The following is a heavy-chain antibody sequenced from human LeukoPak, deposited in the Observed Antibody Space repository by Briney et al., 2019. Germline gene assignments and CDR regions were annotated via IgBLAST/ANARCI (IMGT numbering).Heavy chain of an antibody. CDR2: ISGSGGST. Sequence: GGSLRLSCAASGFTFSSYAMSWVRQAPGKGLEWVSVISGSGGSTYYADSVKGRFTLSRDNSKNTLYLQMNSLRAEDTAVYYCARVGAESYYDILTGYFYYYYMDVWGKGTTVTISS. D-gene: IGHD3-9*01. J-gene: IGHJ6*03. CDR1: GFTFSSYA. V-gene: IGHV3-23*01. CDR3: ARVGAESYYDILTGYFYYYYMDV.